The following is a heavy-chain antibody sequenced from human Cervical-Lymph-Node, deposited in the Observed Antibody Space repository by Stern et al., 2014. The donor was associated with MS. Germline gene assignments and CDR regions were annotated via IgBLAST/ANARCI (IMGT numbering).Heavy chain of an antibody. CDR3: ARGRGAGREPVTAYYFDY. V-gene: IGHV7-4-1*02. J-gene: IGHJ4*02. Sequence: QVQLVQSGSELKKPGASVKVSCRASGYTFTSYAMNWVRQAPGQGPEWMGWINTNTRNAPYDQVFHGRFVHSSYLSVTTAYLQINSLRPEDTAIYYCARGRGAGREPVTAYYFDYWGQGTLVTVS. D-gene: IGHD2-21*02. CDR2: INTNTRNA. CDR1: GYTFTSYA.